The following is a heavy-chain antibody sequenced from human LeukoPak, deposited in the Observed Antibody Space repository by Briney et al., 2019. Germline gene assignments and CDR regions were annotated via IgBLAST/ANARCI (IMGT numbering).Heavy chain of an antibody. CDR2: IYYSGST. J-gene: IGHJ4*02. V-gene: IGHV4-39*01. D-gene: IGHD3-3*01. CDR1: GGSISSSSYY. Sequence: SETLSLTCTVSGGSISSSSYYWGWIRQPPGKGLEWIGSIYYSGSTYYNPSLKSRVTISVDTSKNQFSLKLSSVTAADTAVYYCARHKAIFGVVQSHLDYWGQGTLVTVSS. CDR3: ARHKAIFGVVQSHLDY.